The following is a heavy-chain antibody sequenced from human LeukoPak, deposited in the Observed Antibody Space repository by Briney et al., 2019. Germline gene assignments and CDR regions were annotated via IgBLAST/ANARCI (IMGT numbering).Heavy chain of an antibody. CDR2: IDPNNGDT. J-gene: IGHJ3*02. CDR1: AYTFTLSY. D-gene: IGHD5-18*01. CDR3: ALGYGNGPDAFYI. Sequence: GASVKLSCTSSAYTFTLSYVHGVAQAPGQGLEWMGWIDPNNGDTKYAQKFQGRVTMTRDRSISTAYMELRRLTSDDTAVYYCALGYGNGPDAFYIWGQGTMVTVSS. V-gene: IGHV1-2*02.